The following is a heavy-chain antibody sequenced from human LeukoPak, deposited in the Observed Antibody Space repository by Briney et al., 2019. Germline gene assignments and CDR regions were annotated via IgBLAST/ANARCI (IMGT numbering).Heavy chain of an antibody. J-gene: IGHJ4*02. V-gene: IGHV4-59*01. Sequence: SETLSLTCTVSGGSITSYYWSWIRQPPGKGLEWIGYIYYSGSTNYNPSLKSRVTISVDTSKNQFSLKLSSVTAADTAVYYCARAPGSLTGYNFDYWGQGTLVAVSS. D-gene: IGHD3-9*01. CDR1: GGSITSYY. CDR2: IYYSGST. CDR3: ARAPGSLTGYNFDY.